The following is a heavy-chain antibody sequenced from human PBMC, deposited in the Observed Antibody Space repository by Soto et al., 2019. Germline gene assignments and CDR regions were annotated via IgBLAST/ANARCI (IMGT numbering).Heavy chain of an antibody. J-gene: IGHJ6*02. CDR2: ISYDGSNK. V-gene: IGHV3-30*18. Sequence: PGGSLRLSCAASGFTFSSYGMHWVRQAPGKGLEWVAVISYDGSNKYYADSVKGRFTISRDNSKNTLYLQMNSLRAEDTAVYYCAKDKRVTAMKPYADSRYYYYGMDVWGQGTTVTVSS. CDR1: GFTFSSYG. D-gene: IGHD5-18*01. CDR3: AKDKRVTAMKPYADSRYYYYGMDV.